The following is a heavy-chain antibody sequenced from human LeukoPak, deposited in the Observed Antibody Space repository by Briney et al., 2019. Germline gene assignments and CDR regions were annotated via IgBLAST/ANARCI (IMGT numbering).Heavy chain of an antibody. Sequence: ASVKVSCKASGGTFSSYAISWVRQAPGQGLEWMGGIIPIFGTANYAQKFQGRVTITADESTSTAYMELSSLRSEDTAVYYCARTYYDFWSGHYYYMDVWGKGTTVTVSS. CDR1: GGTFSSYA. V-gene: IGHV1-69*01. CDR2: IIPIFGTA. CDR3: ARTYYDFWSGHYYYMDV. D-gene: IGHD3-3*01. J-gene: IGHJ6*03.